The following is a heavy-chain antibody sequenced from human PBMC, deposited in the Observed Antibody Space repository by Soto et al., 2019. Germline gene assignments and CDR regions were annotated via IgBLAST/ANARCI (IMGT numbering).Heavy chain of an antibody. J-gene: IGHJ6*02. CDR1: GFTLSSYW. D-gene: IGHD3-3*01. Sequence: GGSLRLSCAASGFTLSSYWMTWVRQAPGKGLEWVANIKQDGSEIYYADSVRGRFTISRDNAKNSLYLQMNSLRGEDTAVYYCARDSVEWLLTFYYYGEDVGGQGTTVTVSS. CDR3: ARDSVEWLLTFYYYGEDV. CDR2: IKQDGSEI. V-gene: IGHV3-7*01.